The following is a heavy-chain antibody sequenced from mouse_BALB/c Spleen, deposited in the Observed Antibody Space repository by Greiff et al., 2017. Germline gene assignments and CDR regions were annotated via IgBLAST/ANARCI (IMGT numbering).Heavy chain of an antibody. D-gene: IGHD2-1*01. CDR2: ISSGSSTI. V-gene: IGHV5-17*02. J-gene: IGHJ4*01. Sequence: EVNLVESGGGLVQPGGSRKLSCAASGFTFSSFGMHWVRQAPEKGLEWVAYISSGSSTIYYADTVKGRFTISRDNPKNTLFLQMTSLRSEDTAMYYCARRGGNPRYYYAMDYWGQGTSVTVSS. CDR3: ARRGGNPRYYYAMDY. CDR1: GFTFSSFG.